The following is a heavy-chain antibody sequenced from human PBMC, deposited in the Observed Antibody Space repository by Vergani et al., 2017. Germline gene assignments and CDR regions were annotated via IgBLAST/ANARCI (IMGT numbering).Heavy chain of an antibody. CDR3: ARGSCLGGSCYKTLFDY. J-gene: IGHJ4*02. CDR2: IHTSGST. CDR1: GGSINSHNYY. V-gene: IGHV4-61*02. D-gene: IGHD2-15*01. Sequence: QVQLQESGPGLVKPSQTLSLTCTVSGGSINSHNYYWSWIRQPAGKGLEWIGRIHTSGSTNYNPSLKSRVTMSEDTSKNQFSLNLPSVTAADTAVYFCARGSCLGGSCYKTLFDYWGQGILVTVSS.